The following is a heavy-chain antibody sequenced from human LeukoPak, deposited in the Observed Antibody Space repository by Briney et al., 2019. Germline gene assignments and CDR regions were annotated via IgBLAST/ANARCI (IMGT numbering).Heavy chain of an antibody. J-gene: IGHJ6*02. Sequence: GGSLRLSCVASGFTFSNYWMLWVRQAPGKGLMWVSLISTDGKSTRYAESVKGRFTISRDNAKNSLYLQMSNLRAEDTAVYFCARGGGLDVWGQGATVTVSS. CDR2: ISTDGKST. CDR3: ARGGGLDV. CDR1: GFTFSNYW. D-gene: IGHD3-16*01. V-gene: IGHV3-74*01.